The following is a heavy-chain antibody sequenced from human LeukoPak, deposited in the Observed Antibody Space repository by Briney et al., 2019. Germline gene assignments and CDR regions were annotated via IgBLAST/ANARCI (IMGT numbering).Heavy chain of an antibody. CDR1: GYTFTSYD. CDR2: MNPNSGNT. CDR3: ARSSPGEGLGDY. D-gene: IGHD7-27*01. J-gene: IGHJ4*02. Sequence: GASVKVSCKASGYTFTSYDINWVRQATGQGLEWMGWMNPNSGNTGYAQKFQGRVTMTRNTSISTAYTELSSLRSEDTAVYYCARSSPGEGLGDYWGQGTLVTVSS. V-gene: IGHV1-8*01.